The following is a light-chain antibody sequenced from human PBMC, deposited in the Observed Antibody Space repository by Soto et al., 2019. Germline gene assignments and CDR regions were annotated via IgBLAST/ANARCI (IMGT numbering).Light chain of an antibody. CDR1: SSDVGGYNY. CDR3: SSYTSSSTYV. Sequence: QSALTQPASVSGSPGQSITISCTGTSSDVGGYNYVSWYQQHPGKVPKLMIYEVSSRPSGVSNRFSGSKSGNTASLTISGLQAEDEADYYCSSYTSSSTYVFGTGTKVTVL. CDR2: EVS. V-gene: IGLV2-14*01. J-gene: IGLJ1*01.